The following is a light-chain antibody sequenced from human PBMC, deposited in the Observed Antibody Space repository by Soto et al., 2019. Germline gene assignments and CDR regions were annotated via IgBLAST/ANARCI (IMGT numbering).Light chain of an antibody. CDR1: QSVRSN. V-gene: IGKV3-15*01. Sequence: EIVMTQSPATLSASPGERATLSCRASQSVRSNLAWYQQKPGQAPRLLIYGASTRATGIPARFSGSGSGTEFTLSIGSLQSEDFVVYYCQQYNDWPPTFGQGTKVEIK. CDR3: QQYNDWPPT. J-gene: IGKJ1*01. CDR2: GAS.